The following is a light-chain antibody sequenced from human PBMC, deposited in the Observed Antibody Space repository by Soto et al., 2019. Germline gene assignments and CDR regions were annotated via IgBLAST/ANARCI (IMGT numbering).Light chain of an antibody. Sequence: DIQMTQSPSTLSASVGDKVTITCRASQSISSWLAWYQQKPGKAPKLLIYKASSLESGVPSRFSGSGSGTEFTLTVTSLQPEDFATYFCQQYDKYSTFGQGTKVDNK. CDR1: QSISSW. V-gene: IGKV1-5*03. J-gene: IGKJ1*01. CDR2: KAS. CDR3: QQYDKYST.